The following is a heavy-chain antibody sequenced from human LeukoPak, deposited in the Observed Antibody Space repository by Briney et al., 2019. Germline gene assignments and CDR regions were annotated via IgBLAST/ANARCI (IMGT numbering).Heavy chain of an antibody. V-gene: IGHV3-11*01. CDR3: AREGHTYGSDY. J-gene: IGHJ4*02. D-gene: IGHD3-10*01. CDR1: GFTFSDYY. CDR2: VSQSGTTI. Sequence: SGGSLRLSCTVSGFTFSDYYMSWIRQAPGSGLEWLSYVSQSGTTIYYADSVKGRFTISRDNGKKLMYLQMNSLRAEDTGMYYCAREGHTYGSDYWGQGTLVTVSS.